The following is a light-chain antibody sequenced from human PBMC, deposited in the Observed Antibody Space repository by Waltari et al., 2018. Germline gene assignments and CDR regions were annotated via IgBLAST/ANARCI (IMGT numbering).Light chain of an antibody. Sequence: SYVLTQPPSVSVAPGKTARITGGGNNIGSARVHWYQQKPGQAPVLVIYDDSDRPSGIPERFSGSNSGNTATLTISRVEAGDEADYYCQVWDSSSDHVVLGGGTKLTVL. CDR3: QVWDSSSDHVV. J-gene: IGLJ2*01. CDR2: DDS. V-gene: IGLV3-21*04. CDR1: NIGSAR.